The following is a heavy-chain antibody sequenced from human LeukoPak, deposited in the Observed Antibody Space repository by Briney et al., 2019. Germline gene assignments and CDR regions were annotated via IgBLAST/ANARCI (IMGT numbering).Heavy chain of an antibody. D-gene: IGHD3-10*01. V-gene: IGHV1-69*04. CDR3: ARDEVFGMVRGVIGPTDY. J-gene: IGHJ4*02. Sequence: ASVKVSCKASGGTFSSYAISWVRQAPGQGLEWMGRIIPILGIANYAQKFQGRVTITADKSTSTAYMELSSQRSEDTAVYYCARDEVFGMVRGVIGPTDYWGQGTLVTVSS. CDR2: IIPILGIA. CDR1: GGTFSSYA.